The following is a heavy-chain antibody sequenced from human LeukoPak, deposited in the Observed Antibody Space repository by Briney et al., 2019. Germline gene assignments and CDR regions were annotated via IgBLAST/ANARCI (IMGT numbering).Heavy chain of an antibody. CDR1: NGSISSDTYF. J-gene: IGHJ4*02. Sequence: SETLSLTCTVSNGSISSDTYFWSWIRQPPGKGLEWIGYIYYSGSTYYNPSLKSRVTISVDTSKNQFSLKLSSVTAADTAVYYCAGGYSYGYDYWGQGTLVTVSS. D-gene: IGHD5-18*01. CDR3: AGGYSYGYDY. CDR2: IYYSGST. V-gene: IGHV4-61*01.